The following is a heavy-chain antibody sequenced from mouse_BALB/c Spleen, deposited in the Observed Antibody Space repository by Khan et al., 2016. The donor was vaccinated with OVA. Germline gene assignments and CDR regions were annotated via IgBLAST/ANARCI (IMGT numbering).Heavy chain of an antibody. D-gene: IGHD2-2*01. CDR2: IWSGGST. Sequence: QVQLKQSGPGLVQPSQSLSITCTVSGFSLTTYGVHWVRQSPGKGLELLGVIWSGGSTDYNAAFISRLSTSMDNSKSQVFFTRNSSQADDTVIYYCAKNSNGYDFNSWSQGALVTVSA. CDR3: AKNSNGYDFNS. J-gene: IGHJ3*01. CDR1: GFSLTTYG. V-gene: IGHV2-4-1*01.